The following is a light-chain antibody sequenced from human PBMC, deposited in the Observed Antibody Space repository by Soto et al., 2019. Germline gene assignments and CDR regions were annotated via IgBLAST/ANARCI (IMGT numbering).Light chain of an antibody. CDR1: NNDIGGYDL. J-gene: IGLJ2*01. Sequence: QSALTQSASMSGSPGQSITISCSGTNNDIGGYDLVSWYQHHPGKAPKLMIYQANKRPSGVSNRFSASKSGNTASLTISGLQADDEADYYCCSYAGSNTLIFGGGTQLTVL. V-gene: IGLV2-23*01. CDR3: CSYAGSNTLI. CDR2: QAN.